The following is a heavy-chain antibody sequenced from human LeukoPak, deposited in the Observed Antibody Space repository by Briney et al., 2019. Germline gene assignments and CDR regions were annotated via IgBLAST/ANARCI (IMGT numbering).Heavy chain of an antibody. CDR2: IYPGDSDT. CDR3: ARADSSSWPRGAFDP. V-gene: IGHV5-51*01. D-gene: IGHD6-13*01. CDR1: GYSFTSYW. Sequence: GESLKISCKGSGYSFTSYWIGWVRQMPGKGLEWMGIIYPGDSDTRYSPSFQGQVTISADKSISTAYLQWSSLKASDTAMYYCARADSSSWPRGAFDPWGQGTLVTVSS. J-gene: IGHJ5*02.